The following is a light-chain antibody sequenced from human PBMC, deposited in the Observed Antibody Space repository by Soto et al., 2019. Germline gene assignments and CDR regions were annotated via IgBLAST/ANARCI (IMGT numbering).Light chain of an antibody. Sequence: QSALTQPPSASGSPGQSVTISCAGTINDVGGYNYVSWYQKHPGKVPQIMIYQVTKRPSGVTDRFTASKSDTTASLTISGLQAEDEGDYYCMSYAGGNRFVFGTGTKVTVL. V-gene: IGLV2-8*01. J-gene: IGLJ1*01. CDR2: QVT. CDR1: INDVGGYNY. CDR3: MSYAGGNRFV.